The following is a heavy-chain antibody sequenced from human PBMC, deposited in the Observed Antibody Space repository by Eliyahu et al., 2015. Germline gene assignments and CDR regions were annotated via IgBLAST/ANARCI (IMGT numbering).Heavy chain of an antibody. CDR2: IYSSGST. J-gene: IGHJ4*02. D-gene: IGHD5-18*01. CDR1: GGSISSGSYY. V-gene: IGHV4-61*02. Sequence: QVQLQESGPGLVKPSQTLSLTCTVSGGSISSGSYYWSWIRQPAGKGLEWIGRIYSSGSTNYNPSLMSRVTISVDTSKKQFSLKLSSVTAADTAVYYCARVVDTAMVNWGQGTLVTVSS. CDR3: ARVVDTAMVN.